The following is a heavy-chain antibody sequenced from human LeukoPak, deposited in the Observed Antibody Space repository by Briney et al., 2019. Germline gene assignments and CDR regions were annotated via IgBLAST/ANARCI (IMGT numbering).Heavy chain of an antibody. CDR2: TRYDGKKK. CDR3: AKDSLADIDY. Sequence: PGGSLRLSCAASGFTFGNYGMHWVRQAPGKGLEWVSFTRYDGKKKYYADSVKGRFTISRDNSKNTLYLQMNSLRAEDTAVYYCAKDSLADIDYWGQGTLVTVSS. D-gene: IGHD3-16*01. J-gene: IGHJ4*02. CDR1: GFTFGNYG. V-gene: IGHV3-30*02.